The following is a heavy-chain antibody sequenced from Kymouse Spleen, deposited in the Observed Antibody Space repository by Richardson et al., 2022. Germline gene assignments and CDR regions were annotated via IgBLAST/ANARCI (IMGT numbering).Heavy chain of an antibody. CDR2: TYYRSKWYN. Sequence: QVQLQQSGPGLVKPSQTLSLTCAISGDSVSSNSAAWNWIRQSPSRGLEWLGRTYYRSKWYNDYAVSVKSRITINPDTSKNQFSLQLNSVTPEDTAVYYCARNDILTGYYPPDYYYGMDVWGQGTTVTVSS. CDR1: GDSVSSNSAA. CDR3: ARNDILTGYYPPDYYYGMDV. J-gene: IGHJ6*02. D-gene: IGHD3-9*01. V-gene: IGHV6-1*01.